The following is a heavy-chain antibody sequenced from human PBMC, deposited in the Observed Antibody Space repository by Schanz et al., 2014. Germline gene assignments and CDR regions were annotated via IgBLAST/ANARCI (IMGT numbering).Heavy chain of an antibody. CDR3: ARGSPENMILGELDY. CDR1: GYTFTSYG. CDR2: INPIGGST. J-gene: IGHJ4*02. D-gene: IGHD1-26*01. V-gene: IGHV1-46*03. Sequence: QVQLVQSGAEVKKPGASVKVSCKASGYTFTSYGISWVRQAPGQGLEWMGIINPIGGSTTYAQKFRGAVTLTTDTSTDTAYLELASLRSEDTAVYYCARGSPENMILGELDYWGQGTLVTVSS.